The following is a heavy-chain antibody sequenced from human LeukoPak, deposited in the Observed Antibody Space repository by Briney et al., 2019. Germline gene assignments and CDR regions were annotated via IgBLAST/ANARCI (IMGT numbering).Heavy chain of an antibody. V-gene: IGHV1-69*13. D-gene: IGHD5-12*01. CDR3: ARSGATQDYYYYGMDV. Sequence: SVKVSCKASGGTFSSYAISWVRQPPAQGLEWMGVIIPIFGTANYAQKFQGRVTITADESTSTAYMELSSLRSEDTAVYYCARSGATQDYYYYGMDVWGQGTTVTVSS. CDR1: GGTFSSYA. CDR2: IIPIFGTA. J-gene: IGHJ6*02.